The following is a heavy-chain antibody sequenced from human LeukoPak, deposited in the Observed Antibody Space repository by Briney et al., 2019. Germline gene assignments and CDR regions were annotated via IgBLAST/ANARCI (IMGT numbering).Heavy chain of an antibody. CDR3: ARAIAVTGTTTDFQH. J-gene: IGHJ1*01. Sequence: ASVKVSRKASGYTFTSYGISWVRQAPGQGLEWMGWISAYNGNTNYAQKLQGRVTMTTDTSTSTAYMELRSLRSDDTAVYYCARAIAVTGTTTDFQHWGQGTLVTVSS. V-gene: IGHV1-18*01. CDR2: ISAYNGNT. D-gene: IGHD6-19*01. CDR1: GYTFTSYG.